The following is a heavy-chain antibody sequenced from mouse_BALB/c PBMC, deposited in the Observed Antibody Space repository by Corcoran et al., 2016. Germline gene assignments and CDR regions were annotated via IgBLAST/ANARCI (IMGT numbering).Heavy chain of an antibody. J-gene: IGHJ3*01. D-gene: IGHD4-1*01. CDR1: GYTFTDYY. Sequence: EVQLQQSGPELVKPGASVKMSCKASGYTFTDYYMDWVKQSHGESFEWIGRVNPYNGGTSYNQKFKGKATLTVDKSSSTAYMELNSLTSEDSAGYYCARLGRAYWCQGTLVTVSA. CDR3: ARLGRAY. V-gene: IGHV1-19*01. CDR2: VNPYNGGT.